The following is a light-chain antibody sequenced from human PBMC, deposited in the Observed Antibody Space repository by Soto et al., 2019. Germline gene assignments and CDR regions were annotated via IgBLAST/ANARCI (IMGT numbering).Light chain of an antibody. J-gene: IGKJ1*01. CDR3: QRQSGWPRT. CDR2: GTS. CDR1: QSVGNN. V-gene: IGKV3-15*01. Sequence: VSRAEKDKKKCRASQSVGNNLDWYQQKPGQAPRLLIHGTSTRATGIPARFICSGSGTEFTLTISSLQSGDFAVSYYQRQSGWPRTFGQGTKVDIK.